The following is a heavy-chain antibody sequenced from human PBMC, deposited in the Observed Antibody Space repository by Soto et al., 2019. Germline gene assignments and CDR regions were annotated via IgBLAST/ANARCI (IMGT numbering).Heavy chain of an antibody. CDR2: IYYSGST. V-gene: IGHV4-39*01. D-gene: IGHD6-6*01. Sequence: SETLSLTCTVSGGSISSSSYYWGWIRQPPGKGLEWIGSIYYSGSTYYNPSLKSRVTISVDTSKNQFSLKLSSVTAADTAVYYCARHPRGYSSSSGDYYYYYYMDVWGKGTTVTVSS. CDR1: GGSISSSSYY. J-gene: IGHJ6*03. CDR3: ARHPRGYSSSSGDYYYYYYMDV.